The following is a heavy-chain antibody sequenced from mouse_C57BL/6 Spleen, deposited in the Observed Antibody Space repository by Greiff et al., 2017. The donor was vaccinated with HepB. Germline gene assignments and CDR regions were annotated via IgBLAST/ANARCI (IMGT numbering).Heavy chain of an antibody. D-gene: IGHD2-3*01. Sequence: LVESGGGLVKPGGSLKLSCAASGFTFSDYGMHWVRQAPEKGLEWVAYISSGSSTIYYADTVKGRFTISRDNAKNTLFLQMTSLRSEDTAMYYCAKSYDGYYAWYFDVWGTGTTVTVSS. CDR3: AKSYDGYYAWYFDV. CDR2: ISSGSSTI. J-gene: IGHJ1*03. CDR1: GFTFSDYG. V-gene: IGHV5-17*01.